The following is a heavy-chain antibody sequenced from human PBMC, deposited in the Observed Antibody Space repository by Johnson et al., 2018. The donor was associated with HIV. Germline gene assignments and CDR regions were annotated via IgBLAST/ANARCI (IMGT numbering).Heavy chain of an antibody. CDR3: ARDTVVTPPHDAFDI. CDR1: GFTVSNNY. CDR2: IYSGGST. V-gene: IGHV3-66*01. D-gene: IGHD4-23*01. J-gene: IGHJ3*02. Sequence: VQLVESGGGLVQPGGSLRLSCAASGFTVSNNYMSWVRQAPGKGLEWVSVIYSGGSTYYADSVKGRFTISRDNSKNTLYLQMNSLGAEDTAVYYCARDTVVTPPHDAFDIWGQGTMVTVSS.